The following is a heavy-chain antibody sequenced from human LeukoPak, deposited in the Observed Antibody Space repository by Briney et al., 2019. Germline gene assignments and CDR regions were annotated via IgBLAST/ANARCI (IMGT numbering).Heavy chain of an antibody. Sequence: ASVKVSCKSSGYTVTSYGFSWVRQAPGQGIEWMGWSSAYNGNTNYAQQPLGRVTMTTDTSPSKAYMQLRSLRSDDTAVYYCARDGWYYYGSGSYCPFDYWGQGTLVTVSS. CDR3: ARDGWYYYGSGSYCPFDY. V-gene: IGHV1-18*01. CDR2: SSAYNGNT. D-gene: IGHD3-10*01. CDR1: GYTVTSYG. J-gene: IGHJ4*02.